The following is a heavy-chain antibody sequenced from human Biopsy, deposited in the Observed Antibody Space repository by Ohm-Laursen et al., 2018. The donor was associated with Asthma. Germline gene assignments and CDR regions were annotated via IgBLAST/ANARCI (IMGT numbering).Heavy chain of an antibody. CDR2: IVFASGAT. J-gene: IGHJ4*01. CDR3: AAGRTSLQGESLI. V-gene: IGHV1-58*01. D-gene: IGHD2/OR15-2a*01. Sequence: SSVKVSCRASGVALSGYTFEWVRQARGLGLEWIAWIVFASGATNYAQNFQDRLTVTRDMSAGSVSMELRGLSSTDTAVYYCAAGRTSLQGESLIWGQGTLVSVSS. CDR1: GVALSGYT.